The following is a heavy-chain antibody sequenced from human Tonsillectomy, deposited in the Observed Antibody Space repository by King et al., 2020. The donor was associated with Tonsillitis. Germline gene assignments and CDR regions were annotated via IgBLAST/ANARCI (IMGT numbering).Heavy chain of an antibody. V-gene: IGHV3-21*01. CDR2: ISSSSTDL. Sequence: VQLVESGGGLVKPGGSLRLSCAASEFTFSSYTMNWVRQAPGKGLEWVSSISSSSTDLYHADSGKGRFTISRDNAKNSLFLQMNSLRAEDTAVYYCARGYDYVWGSYRPYYMDVWGKGTTVTVSS. D-gene: IGHD3-16*02. CDR1: EFTFSSYT. J-gene: IGHJ6*03. CDR3: ARGYDYVWGSYRPYYMDV.